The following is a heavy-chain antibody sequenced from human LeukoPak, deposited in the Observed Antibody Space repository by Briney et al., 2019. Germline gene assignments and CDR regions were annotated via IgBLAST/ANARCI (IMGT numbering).Heavy chain of an antibody. CDR1: GYTFISYG. J-gene: IGHJ4*02. V-gene: IGHV1-18*01. D-gene: IGHD2-2*01. Sequence: ASVKVSCKASGYTFISYGISWVRQAPGQGLEGMGWISAYNGNTNYAQKLQGRVTMTTDTSTSTAYVETRSLRSDDTAVYYCARVAEDCSSTSCYAGVDYWGQGTLVTVSS. CDR2: ISAYNGNT. CDR3: ARVAEDCSSTSCYAGVDY.